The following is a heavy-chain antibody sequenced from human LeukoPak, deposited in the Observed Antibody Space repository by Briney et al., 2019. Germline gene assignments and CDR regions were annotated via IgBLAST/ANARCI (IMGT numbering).Heavy chain of an antibody. J-gene: IGHJ5*02. D-gene: IGHD3-22*01. Sequence: SETLSLTCAVYGGSFSGYYWSWIRQPPGKGLEWIGEINHSGSTNYNPSLKSRVTMSVDTSKNQFSLKLSSVTAADTAVYYCARHVNLVVAANWFDPWGQGTLVTVSS. CDR2: INHSGST. V-gene: IGHV4-34*01. CDR3: ARHVNLVVAANWFDP. CDR1: GGSFSGYY.